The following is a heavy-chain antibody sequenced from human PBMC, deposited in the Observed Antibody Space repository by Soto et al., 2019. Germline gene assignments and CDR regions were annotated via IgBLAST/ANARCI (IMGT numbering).Heavy chain of an antibody. CDR3: TRRYNWNDNYFDP. CDR2: SYYSGTT. V-gene: IGHV4-39*01. D-gene: IGHD1-20*01. CDR1: GASISVHSYY. J-gene: IGHJ5*02. Sequence: SETLSLTCTVSGASISVHSYYWTWIRQPPGKGLEWIGSSYYSGTTYFNPSLKSRATISVDTSKNQFSLRLTSVTAADTAIYYCTRRYNWNDNYFDPRGPGALVTVSS.